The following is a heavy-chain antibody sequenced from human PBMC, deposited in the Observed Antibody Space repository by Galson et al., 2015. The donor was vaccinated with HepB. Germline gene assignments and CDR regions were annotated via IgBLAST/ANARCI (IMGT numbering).Heavy chain of an antibody. D-gene: IGHD6-19*01. V-gene: IGHV3-30-3*02. CDR3: VKDDWAVAGTRFDY. Sequence: QAPGKGLEWVAVISYDGSNKYYADSVKGRFTISRDNSKNTLYLQMSSLRAEDTAVYYCVKDDWAVAGTRFDYWGQGTLVTVSS. J-gene: IGHJ4*02. CDR2: ISYDGSNK.